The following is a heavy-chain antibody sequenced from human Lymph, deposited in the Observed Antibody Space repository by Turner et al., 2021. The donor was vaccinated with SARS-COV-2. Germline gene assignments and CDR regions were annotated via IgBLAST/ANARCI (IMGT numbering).Heavy chain of an antibody. D-gene: IGHD3-16*01. J-gene: IGHJ6*02. Sequence: QVQLVQSGAEVKKPGSSVKVSCKASGGTFSSYAISWVRQAPGQGLEWMGGIIPILGIANYAQRVQGRVTITADKSTSTAYLELKRRGSGGTGGYDGARMAGPGMGGGVFYYYYGMDVWGQGTTVTVSS. CDR2: IIPILGIA. CDR3: ARMAGPGMGGGVFYYYYGMDV. V-gene: IGHV1-69*10. CDR1: GGTFSSYA.